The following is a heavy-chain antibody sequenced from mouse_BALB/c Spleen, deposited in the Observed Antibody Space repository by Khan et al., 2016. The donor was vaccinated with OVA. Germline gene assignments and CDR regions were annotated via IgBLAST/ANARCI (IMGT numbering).Heavy chain of an antibody. V-gene: IGHV3-2*02. Sequence: EGKLEVSGPGLVKPSQSLSLTCTVTGYSITSDYAWNWIRQFPGNKLEWMGYISYSGRTRYNPSLKSRISITRDTSKNQFFLQLNSVTTEDTATYYCARSVTITTVVATDFDYWGQGTTLTVSS. CDR1: GYSITSDYA. D-gene: IGHD1-1*01. J-gene: IGHJ2*01. CDR3: ARSVTITTVVATDFDY. CDR2: ISYSGRT.